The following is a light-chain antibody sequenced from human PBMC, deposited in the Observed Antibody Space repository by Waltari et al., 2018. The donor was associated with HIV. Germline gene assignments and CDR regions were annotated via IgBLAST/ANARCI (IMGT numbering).Light chain of an antibody. CDR3: QQRSNWPGT. CDR1: QNIRNY. J-gene: IGKJ1*01. V-gene: IGKV3-11*01. CDR2: DAS. Sequence: EIVLTQSPVTLSLSPGEGANLSCSASQNIRNYLGWYQQRSGQPPRLLIYDASTRATGIPGRFTGSGSATDFTLTIDSLEPEDFEMYYCQQRSNWPGTFGPGTRVDVK.